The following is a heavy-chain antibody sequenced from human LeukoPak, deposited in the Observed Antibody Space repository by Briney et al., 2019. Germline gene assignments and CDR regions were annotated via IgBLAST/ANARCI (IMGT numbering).Heavy chain of an antibody. D-gene: IGHD3-10*01. J-gene: IGHJ4*02. V-gene: IGHV3-21*01. CDR1: GFTFSDYY. CDR3: AIRGSPMVRNY. Sequence: GGSLRLSCAASGFTFSDYYMNWVRQAPGKGLEWVSSISSSSSYIYYAGSVKGRFTISRDSAKNSLYLQMNSLRAEDTALYYCAIRGSPMVRNYWGQGTLVTVSS. CDR2: ISSSSSYI.